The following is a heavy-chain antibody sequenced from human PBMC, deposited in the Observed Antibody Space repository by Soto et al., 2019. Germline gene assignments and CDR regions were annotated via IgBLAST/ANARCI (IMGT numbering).Heavy chain of an antibody. CDR1: GACISYGGYS. Sequence: SERLSLACTVSGACISYGGYSLSLIRQTPGNGLESIGYINHLATTFYNPSFDSRLSLSIDRSKNQFSLNLKSLSAADRAVYFCASGAGYDYFNYWGQRILVTVSS. V-gene: IGHV4-30-2*01. J-gene: IGHJ4*02. CDR3: ASGAGYDYFNY. D-gene: IGHD1-1*01. CDR2: INHLATT.